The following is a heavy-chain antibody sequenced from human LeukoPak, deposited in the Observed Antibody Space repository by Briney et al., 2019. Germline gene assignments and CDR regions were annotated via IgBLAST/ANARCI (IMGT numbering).Heavy chain of an antibody. V-gene: IGHV3-74*01. Sequence: GGSLRLSCAASGFTFSSYWIHWVRQAPGKGLVWVSRINSDGSSTSYADSVRGRFTISRDNAKNTLYLQMNSLRAEDTAVYYCAREDWLLHYFDSWGQGTLVTVSS. CDR1: GFTFSSYW. CDR3: AREDWLLHYFDS. CDR2: INSDGSST. J-gene: IGHJ4*02. D-gene: IGHD3-9*01.